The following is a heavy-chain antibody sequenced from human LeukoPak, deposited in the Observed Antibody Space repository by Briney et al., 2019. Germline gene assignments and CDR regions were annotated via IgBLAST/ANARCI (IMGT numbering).Heavy chain of an antibody. CDR1: GFTVSSNH. J-gene: IGHJ4*02. D-gene: IGHD3-10*01. Sequence: GGSLRLSCAASGFTVSSNHMNWVRQAPGKGLEWVSVIYSGGSTYCADSVKGRFTISRHNSKNTLYLQMNSLRAEDTAVYYCARDQSSGGVDYWGQGTLVTVSS. V-gene: IGHV3-53*04. CDR2: IYSGGST. CDR3: ARDQSSGGVDY.